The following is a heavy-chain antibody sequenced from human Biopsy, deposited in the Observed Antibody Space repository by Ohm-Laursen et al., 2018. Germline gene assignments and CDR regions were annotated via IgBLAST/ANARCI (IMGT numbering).Heavy chain of an antibody. J-gene: IGHJ3*02. D-gene: IGHD6-19*01. V-gene: IGHV4-59*08. Sequence: TLSLTCTVPGGSISGSSWRWIRQAPGKGLEWIGYISYSRDTNYNPSLKSRIAISVDTSKNQFSLKLTSGTAADTAVYYCAKHGSGWTGDDAFHIRGQGTMVTVSS. CDR3: AKHGSGWTGDDAFHI. CDR1: GGSISGSS. CDR2: ISYSRDT.